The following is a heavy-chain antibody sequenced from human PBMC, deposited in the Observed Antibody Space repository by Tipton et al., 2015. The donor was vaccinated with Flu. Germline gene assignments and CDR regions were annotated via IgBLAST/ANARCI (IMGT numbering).Heavy chain of an antibody. D-gene: IGHD6-13*01. CDR3: ARAVDGSSWYSGTYHFDY. J-gene: IGHJ4*02. CDR2: INHSGNT. CDR1: GGSFSGYY. V-gene: IGHV4-34*01. Sequence: TLSLTCAVYGGSFSGYYWSWIRQPPGKGLEWIGEINHSGNTNYNPSLKSRVTISVDTSKNQFSLKLSSVTAADTAVYYCARAVDGSSWYSGTYHFDYWGQGTLVTVSS.